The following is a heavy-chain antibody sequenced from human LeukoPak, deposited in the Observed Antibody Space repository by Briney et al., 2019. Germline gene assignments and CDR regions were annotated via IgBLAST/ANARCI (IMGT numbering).Heavy chain of an antibody. Sequence: GGSLRLSCAASGFTFSSYAMSWVRQAPGKGLEWFSAFSGSGDSTYYADSAKGRFTISRDNSKNTLYLQMNSLRAEDTAIYYCAKGSGGSCYSPIDYWGQGNLVTVSS. CDR3: AKGSGGSCYSPIDY. D-gene: IGHD2-15*01. J-gene: IGHJ4*02. V-gene: IGHV3-23*01. CDR1: GFTFSSYA. CDR2: FSGSGDST.